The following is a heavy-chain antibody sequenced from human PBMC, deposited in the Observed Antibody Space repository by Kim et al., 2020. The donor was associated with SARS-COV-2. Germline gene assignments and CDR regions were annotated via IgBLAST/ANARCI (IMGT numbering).Heavy chain of an antibody. CDR1: GGSFSGYY. CDR3: ARDVWFGSPEYYYYGMDV. V-gene: IGHV4-34*01. J-gene: IGHJ6*02. D-gene: IGHD3-10*01. CDR2: INHSGST. Sequence: SETLSLTCAVYGGSFSGYYWSWIRQPPGKGLEWIGEINHSGSTNYNPSLKSRVTISVDTSKNQFSLKLSSVTAADTAVYYCARDVWFGSPEYYYYGMDVWGQGTTVTVSS.